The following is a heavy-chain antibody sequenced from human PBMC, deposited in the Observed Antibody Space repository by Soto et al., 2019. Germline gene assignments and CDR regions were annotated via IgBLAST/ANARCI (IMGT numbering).Heavy chain of an antibody. CDR3: AKDGSWDGGGGES. J-gene: IGHJ4*02. CDR1: GVTFSSYA. V-gene: IGHV1-69*18. Sequence: QVQLVQSGAELKKPGSSVKVSCSASGVTFSSYAFTWVRQAPGQGLEWMGNIIPVFRTSNYAQGFQGRLTISADEYTNTIYMDRSSLRSEDTAVYFCAKDGSWDGGGGESWGQGPLVIVSS. D-gene: IGHD3-16*01. CDR2: IIPVFRTS.